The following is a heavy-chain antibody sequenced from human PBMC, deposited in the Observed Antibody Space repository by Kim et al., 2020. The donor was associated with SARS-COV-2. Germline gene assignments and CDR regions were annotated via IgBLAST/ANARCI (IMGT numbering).Heavy chain of an antibody. CDR1: GFTFSSNA. Sequence: GGSLRLSCAASGFTFSSNAMTWVRQAPGKGLEWVSSIRDSGTVTYYGDSVKGRFTISRDNSKNTVYLQMDGLRADDTAVYYCAKDRLYWYFDLWGRGTLVTVSS. CDR3: AKDRLYWYFDL. CDR2: IRDSGTVT. J-gene: IGHJ2*01. V-gene: IGHV3-23*01.